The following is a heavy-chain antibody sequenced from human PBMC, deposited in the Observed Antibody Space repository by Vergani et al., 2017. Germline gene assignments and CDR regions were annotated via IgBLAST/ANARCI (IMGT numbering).Heavy chain of an antibody. D-gene: IGHD3-10*01. J-gene: IGHJ6*02. CDR3: ARCTYGSRLAGGMDV. CDR1: GGSISSGGYS. CDR2: IYHSGRT. Sequence: QLQLQESGSGLVKPSQTLSLTCAVSGGSISSGGYSWSWIRKPPGKGLEWIGYIYHSGRTYYNPSLKSRVTISVDRSKNQFSLKLSSVTAADTAVYYCARCTYGSRLAGGMDVWGQGTTVTVSS. V-gene: IGHV4-30-2*01.